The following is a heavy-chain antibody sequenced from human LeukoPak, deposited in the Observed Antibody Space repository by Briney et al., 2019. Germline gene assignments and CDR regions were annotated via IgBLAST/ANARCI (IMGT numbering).Heavy chain of an antibody. CDR3: ARDRTGSLDAFDI. J-gene: IGHJ3*02. CDR2: ITPIFGTA. CDR1: GGTFSSYA. V-gene: IGHV1-69*13. D-gene: IGHD3-10*01. Sequence: ASVKVSCKASGGTFSSYAISWVRQAPGQGLEWMGGITPIFGTANYAQKFQGRVTITADESTSTAYMELSSLRSEDTAVYYCARDRTGSLDAFDIWGQGTMVTVSS.